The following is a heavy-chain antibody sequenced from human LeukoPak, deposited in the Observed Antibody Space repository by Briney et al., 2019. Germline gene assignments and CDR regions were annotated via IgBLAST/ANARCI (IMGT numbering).Heavy chain of an antibody. CDR1: GFTVSSNY. J-gene: IGHJ4*02. D-gene: IGHD2-21*02. CDR2: IYSGDST. CDR3: AREVVVTATLRGGYDY. Sequence: GGSLRLSCAASGFTVSSNYMSWVRQAPGKGLEWVSVIYSGDSTYYADSVRGRFHISRDNARNSLYLQMNSLRAEDTAVYYCAREVVVTATLRGGYDYWGQGTLVTVSS. V-gene: IGHV3-53*01.